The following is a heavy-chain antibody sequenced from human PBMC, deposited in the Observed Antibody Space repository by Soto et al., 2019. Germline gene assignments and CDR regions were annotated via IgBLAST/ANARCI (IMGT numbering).Heavy chain of an antibody. D-gene: IGHD6-13*01. Sequence: PSETLSLTCTVVDGSIRSSSYYWSRIRQPPGKGLEWIGSIYYSGSTYYNPSLKSRVTISVDTSKNQFSLKLSSVTAADTAVYYCARLSIAAAGQYYYYGMDVWGQGTTVTVSS. V-gene: IGHV4-39*01. CDR3: ARLSIAAAGQYYYYGMDV. CDR1: DGSIRSSSYY. CDR2: IYYSGST. J-gene: IGHJ6*02.